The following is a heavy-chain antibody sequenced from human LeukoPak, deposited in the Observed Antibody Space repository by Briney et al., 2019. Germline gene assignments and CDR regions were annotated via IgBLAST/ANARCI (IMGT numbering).Heavy chain of an antibody. J-gene: IGHJ3*01. V-gene: IGHV3-7*01. CDR1: GFTFSSYA. CDR3: TRETAFDF. Sequence: GGSLRLSCAASGFTFSSYAMSWVRQAPGKGLEWVANIKQDGSERYYVDSVKGRFTISRDNAKNSLYLQMNSLRAEDTAVYYCTRETAFDFWGQGTVVIVSS. CDR2: IKQDGSER.